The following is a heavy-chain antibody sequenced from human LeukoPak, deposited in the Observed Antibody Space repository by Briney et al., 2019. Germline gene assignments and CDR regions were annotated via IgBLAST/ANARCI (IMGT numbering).Heavy chain of an antibody. J-gene: IGHJ6*03. D-gene: IGHD4-17*01. CDR1: GFTFSTYG. Sequence: GGSLTLSCAASGFTFSTYGIHWLRQAPGQGLAWVAFIRYDGTKWYADSVKGRFTISRDNSKNMLYLQMNSLRAEDTAVYHCAKDRDYGDYPSAYYYYMDVWGKGTTVTVSS. CDR2: IRYDGTK. CDR3: AKDRDYGDYPSAYYYYMDV. V-gene: IGHV3-30*02.